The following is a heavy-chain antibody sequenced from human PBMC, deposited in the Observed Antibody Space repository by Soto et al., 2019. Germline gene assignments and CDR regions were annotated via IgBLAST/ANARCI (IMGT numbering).Heavy chain of an antibody. CDR1: GFTFSSYA. D-gene: IGHD3-10*01. V-gene: IGHV3-30-3*01. CDR2: ISYDGSNK. Sequence: GGSLRLSCAASGFTFSSYAMHWVRQAPGKGLEWVAVISYDGSNKYYADSVKGRFTISRDNSKNTLYLQMNSLRAEDTAVYYCARAPYYYGSGSYYYGMDVWGQGTTVTVSS. J-gene: IGHJ6*02. CDR3: ARAPYYYGSGSYYYGMDV.